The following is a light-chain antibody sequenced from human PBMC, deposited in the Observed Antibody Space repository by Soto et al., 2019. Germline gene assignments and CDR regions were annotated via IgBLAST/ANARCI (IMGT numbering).Light chain of an antibody. Sequence: DIQLTQSPSSLSASVGDRVAITCRASQSITYYLNWYQQIPGKAPKLLIYDASSLQSGVPSRFSGSGSGTEFTLTISGLQPDDFATYYCQHYNIYSPWTFGQGTKV. V-gene: IGKV1-5*01. CDR1: QSITYY. J-gene: IGKJ1*01. CDR3: QHYNIYSPWT. CDR2: DAS.